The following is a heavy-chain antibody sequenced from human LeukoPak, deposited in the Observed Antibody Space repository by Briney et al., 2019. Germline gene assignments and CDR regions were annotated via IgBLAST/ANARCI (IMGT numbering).Heavy chain of an antibody. Sequence: SETLSLTCAVYGGSFSGYYWSWIRQPPGKGLEWIGEINHSGSTNYNPSLKSRVTISVDSSKNQFSLKLSSVTAADTAVYYCASRRYFDYWGQGTLVTVSS. CDR1: GGSFSGYY. V-gene: IGHV4-34*01. J-gene: IGHJ4*02. CDR2: INHSGST. CDR3: ASRRYFDY.